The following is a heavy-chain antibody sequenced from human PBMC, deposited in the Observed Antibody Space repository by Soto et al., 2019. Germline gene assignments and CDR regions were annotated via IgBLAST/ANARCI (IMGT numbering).Heavy chain of an antibody. V-gene: IGHV3-21*01. CDR3: ARAAVAGPLDY. J-gene: IGHJ4*02. CDR2: ISSSSYI. D-gene: IGHD6-19*01. CDR1: GFTFSSYS. Sequence: GGSLRLSCAASGFTFSSYSMNWVRQAPGKGLEWVSSISSSSYIYYADSVKGRFTISRDNAKNSLYLQMNSLRAEDTAVYYCARAAVAGPLDYWGQGTLVTVSS.